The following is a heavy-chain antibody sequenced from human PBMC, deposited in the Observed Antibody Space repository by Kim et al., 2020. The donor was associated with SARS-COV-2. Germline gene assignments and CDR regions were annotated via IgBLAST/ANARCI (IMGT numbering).Heavy chain of an antibody. D-gene: IGHD6-13*01. CDR1: GGSISSSSYY. V-gene: IGHV4-39*01. CDR3: LRATLYSSSWYLHLPYYDY. Sequence: SETLSLTCTVSGGSISSSSYYWGWIRQPPGKGLEWIGSIYYSGSTYYNPSLKSRVTISVDTSKNQFSLKLSSVTAADTAVYYCLRATLYSSSWYLHLPYYDYWGQGTLVTVSS. J-gene: IGHJ4*02. CDR2: IYYSGST.